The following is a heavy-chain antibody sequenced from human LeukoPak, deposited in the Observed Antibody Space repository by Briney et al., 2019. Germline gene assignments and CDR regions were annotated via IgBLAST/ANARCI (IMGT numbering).Heavy chain of an antibody. J-gene: IGHJ4*02. Sequence: SVKVSCKASGYTFTSYFMHWVRQAPGQGLEWMGGIIPIFGTAYYAQKFQGRVTITADESTSTAYMELSSLRSEDTAVYYCARGTTGTWLDYWGQGTLVTVSS. CDR1: GYTFTSYF. CDR3: ARGTTGTWLDY. D-gene: IGHD1-1*01. V-gene: IGHV1-69*13. CDR2: IIPIFGTA.